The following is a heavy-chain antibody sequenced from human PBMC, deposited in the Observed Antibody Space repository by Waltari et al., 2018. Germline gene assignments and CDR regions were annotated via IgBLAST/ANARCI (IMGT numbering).Heavy chain of an antibody. Sequence: QVQLVESGGGVVQPGRSLRLSCAASGFTFSRYAMHWVRTAPGRGLEGVAVISYDGSNKYYAASVKGRFTISRDNSKNTLYLQMNSLRAEDTAVYYCASPPGIVGAQGGGHFDYWGQGTLVTVSS. CDR1: GFTFSRYA. J-gene: IGHJ4*02. V-gene: IGHV3-30-3*01. CDR2: ISYDGSNK. D-gene: IGHD1-26*01. CDR3: ASPPGIVGAQGGGHFDY.